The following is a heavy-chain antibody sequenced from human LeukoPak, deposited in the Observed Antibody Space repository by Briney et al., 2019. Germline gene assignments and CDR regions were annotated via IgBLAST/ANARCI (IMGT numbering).Heavy chain of an antibody. Sequence: PSETLSLTCAVSGYSLSSGYYWGWIRQPPGKGLEWIGSIYHSGSTYYNPSLKSRVTISVDTSKNQFSLKLSSVTAADTAVYYCASYSSSWPSYWGQGTLVTVSS. CDR3: ASYSSSWPSY. CDR1: GYSLSSGYY. V-gene: IGHV4-38-2*01. D-gene: IGHD6-13*01. CDR2: IYHSGST. J-gene: IGHJ4*02.